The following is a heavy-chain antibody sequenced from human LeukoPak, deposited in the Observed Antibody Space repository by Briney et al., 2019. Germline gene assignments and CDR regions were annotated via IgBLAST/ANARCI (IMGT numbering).Heavy chain of an antibody. J-gene: IGHJ6*03. CDR1: GFTFSSYA. V-gene: IGHV3-23*01. CDR3: ASNYDFWSGYKPVYYMDV. D-gene: IGHD3-3*01. Sequence: GGSLRLSCAASGFTFSSYAMSWVRQAPGKGLEWVSAISGSGGSTYYADSVKGRFTISRDNSKNTLYLQMNSLRAEDTAVYYCASNYDFWSGYKPVYYMDVWGKGTTVTVSS. CDR2: ISGSGGST.